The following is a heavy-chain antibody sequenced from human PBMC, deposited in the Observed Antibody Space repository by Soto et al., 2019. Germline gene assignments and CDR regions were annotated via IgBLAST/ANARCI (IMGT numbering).Heavy chain of an antibody. CDR1: GGTFSSYA. CDR3: ARDVLLDGSSLVMVYYYGMDV. Sequence: ASVKVSCKASGGTFSSYAISWVRQAPGQGLEWMGGIIPIFGTANYAQKFQGRVTITADESTSTAYMELSSLRSEDTAVYYCARDVLLDGSSLVMVYYYGMDVWGQGTTVTVSS. D-gene: IGHD6-6*01. V-gene: IGHV1-69*13. CDR2: IIPIFGTA. J-gene: IGHJ6*02.